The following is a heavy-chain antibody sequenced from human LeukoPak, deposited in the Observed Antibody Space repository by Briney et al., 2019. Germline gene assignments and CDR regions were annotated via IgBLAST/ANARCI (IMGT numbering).Heavy chain of an antibody. J-gene: IGHJ4*02. D-gene: IGHD3-9*01. V-gene: IGHV1-3*01. CDR1: GYIFSSYA. CDR2: INAGNGNT. Sequence: ASVKVSCKASGYIFSSYAIHWVRQAPGQRLEWMGWINAGNGNTKYSQNFQGRVTITRDTSASTAYMELSSLRSEDTAVYYCARDLYAVLRYFDWLSKGRYFDYWGQGTLVTVSS. CDR3: ARDLYAVLRYFDWLSKGRYFDY.